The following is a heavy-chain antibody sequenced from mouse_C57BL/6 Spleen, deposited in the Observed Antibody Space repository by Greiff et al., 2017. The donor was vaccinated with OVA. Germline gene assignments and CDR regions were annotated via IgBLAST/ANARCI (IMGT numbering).Heavy chain of an antibody. CDR1: GFTFSSYA. CDR3: ARLTGTGYFDV. D-gene: IGHD4-1*01. V-gene: IGHV5-4*03. CDR2: ISDGGSYT. J-gene: IGHJ1*03. Sequence: DVKLQESGGGLVKPGGSLKLSCAASGFTFSSYAMSWVRQTPEKRLEWVATISDGGSYTYYPDNVKGRFTISRDNAKNNLYLQMSHLKSEDTAMYYCARLTGTGYFDVWGTGTTVTVSS.